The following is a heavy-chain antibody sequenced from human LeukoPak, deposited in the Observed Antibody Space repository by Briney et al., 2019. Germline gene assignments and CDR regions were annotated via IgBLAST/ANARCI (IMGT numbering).Heavy chain of an antibody. CDR3: ARDLMIAVAGDNWFDP. D-gene: IGHD6-19*01. CDR1: GGSISSSSYY. J-gene: IGHJ5*02. V-gene: IGHV4-39*07. Sequence: SETLSLTCTVSGGSISSSSYYWGWIRQPPGKGLEWIGSIYYSGSTYYNPSLKSRVTISVDTSKNQFSLKLSSVTAADTAVYYCARDLMIAVAGDNWFDPWGQGTLVTVSS. CDR2: IYYSGST.